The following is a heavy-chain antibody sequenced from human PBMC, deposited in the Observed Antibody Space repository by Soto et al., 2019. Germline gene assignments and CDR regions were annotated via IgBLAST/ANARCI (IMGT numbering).Heavy chain of an antibody. Sequence: PGESLKISCKGSGYSFTSYWISWVRQMPGKGLEWMGRIGPSDSYTNYSPSFQGHVTISADKSISTAYLQWSSLKASDTAMYYCAHLGDIVVVPAAMSGNYWGQGTLVTVSS. CDR1: GYSFTSYW. V-gene: IGHV5-10-1*01. D-gene: IGHD2-2*01. CDR2: IGPSDSYT. CDR3: AHLGDIVVVPAAMSGNY. J-gene: IGHJ4*02.